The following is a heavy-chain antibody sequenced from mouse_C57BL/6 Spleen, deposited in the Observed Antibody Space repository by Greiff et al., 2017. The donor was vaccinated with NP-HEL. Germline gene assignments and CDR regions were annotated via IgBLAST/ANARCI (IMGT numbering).Heavy chain of an antibody. J-gene: IGHJ2*01. CDR2: ILPGSGST. CDR1: GYTFTGYW. V-gene: IGHV1-9*01. CDR3: ARGDYDGDYGRSCYFDY. D-gene: IGHD2-3*01. Sequence: VQLQQSGAELMKPGASVKLSCKATGYTFTGYWIEWVKQRPGHGLEWIGEILPGSGSTNYNEKFKGKATFTADTSSNTAYMQLSSLTTEDSAIYYCARGDYDGDYGRSCYFDYWGQGTTLTVSS.